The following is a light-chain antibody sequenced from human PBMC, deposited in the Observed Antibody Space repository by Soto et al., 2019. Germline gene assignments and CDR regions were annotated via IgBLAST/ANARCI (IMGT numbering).Light chain of an antibody. CDR3: QQYDSYSPTWT. CDR1: QSIVDW. CDR2: GAS. Sequence: DIQMTQSPATLSASVGDRVTITCRASQSIVDWLAWYQQNPGKAPKLLIYGASSLETGVPSRFSGSGSGTEFTLTISSLQPDDFATYYCQQYDSYSPTWTFGQGTKVEIK. J-gene: IGKJ1*01. V-gene: IGKV1-5*01.